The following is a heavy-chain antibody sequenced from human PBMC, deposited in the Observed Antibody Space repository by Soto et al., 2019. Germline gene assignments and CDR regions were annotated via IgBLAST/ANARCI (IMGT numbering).Heavy chain of an antibody. CDR2: ISYDGSNK. D-gene: IGHD6-19*01. CDR3: AKEGPIAVAGTGFDY. Sequence: GGSLRLYCAASGFSFSSYAMHWVRQAPGTGLEWVTFISYDGSNKYYADYVKGRFTISRDNSKNTLYLQMNSLRAEDTAVYYCAKEGPIAVAGTGFDYWGQGTLVTVSS. J-gene: IGHJ4*02. V-gene: IGHV3-30-3*01. CDR1: GFSFSSYA.